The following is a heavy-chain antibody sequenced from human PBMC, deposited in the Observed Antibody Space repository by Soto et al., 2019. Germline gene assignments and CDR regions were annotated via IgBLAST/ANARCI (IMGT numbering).Heavy chain of an antibody. J-gene: IGHJ4*02. V-gene: IGHV4-59*01. Sequence: TSETLSLTCTVSGGSISSYYWSWIRQPPGKGLEWIGYIYYSGSTNYNPSLKSRVTISVDTSKNQFSLKLSSVTAADTAVYYCARWGSGGSFGFDYWGQGTLVTVS. CDR1: GGSISSYY. D-gene: IGHD2-15*01. CDR2: IYYSGST. CDR3: ARWGSGGSFGFDY.